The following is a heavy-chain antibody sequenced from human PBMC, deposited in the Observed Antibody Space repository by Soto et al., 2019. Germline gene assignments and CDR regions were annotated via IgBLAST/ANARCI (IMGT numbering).Heavy chain of an antibody. CDR2: IYYSGST. CDR1: GGSISSYY. D-gene: IGHD3-3*01. Sequence: LSLTCTVSGGSISSYYWSWIRQPPGKGLEWIGYIYYSGSTNYNPSLKSRVTISVDTSKNQFSLKLSSVTAADTAVYYCARWHTGYDFWSGLRQGFDPWGQGTLVTVSS. CDR3: ARWHTGYDFWSGLRQGFDP. V-gene: IGHV4-59*01. J-gene: IGHJ5*02.